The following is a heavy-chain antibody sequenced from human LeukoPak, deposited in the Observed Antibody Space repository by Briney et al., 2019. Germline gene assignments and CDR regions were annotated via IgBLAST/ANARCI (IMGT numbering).Heavy chain of an antibody. CDR1: GFTFSGSW. CDR2: INQDGSET. J-gene: IGHJ4*02. CDR3: TKALDF. Sequence: GGSLRLSCAASGFTFSGSWMDWVRQAPGKGLEWVANINQDGSETYYVDSAKGRFTISRDSAKNSLYLQMDSLRVEDTAMYYCTKALDFWGQGTLVTVSS. V-gene: IGHV3-7*01.